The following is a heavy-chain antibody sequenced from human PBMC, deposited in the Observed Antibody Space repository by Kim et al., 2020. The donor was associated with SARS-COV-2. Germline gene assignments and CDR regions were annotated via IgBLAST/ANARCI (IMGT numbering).Heavy chain of an antibody. J-gene: IGHJ4*02. D-gene: IGHD3-10*01. V-gene: IGHV3-9*01. CDR3: AKAPRGGSYLGGGFDY. Sequence: GGSLRLSCAASGFTFDDYAMHWVRQAPGKGLEWVSGISWNSGSIGYADSVKGRFTISRDNAKNSLYLQMNSLRAEDTALYYCAKAPRGGSYLGGGFDYWGQGTLVTVSS. CDR2: ISWNSGSI. CDR1: GFTFDDYA.